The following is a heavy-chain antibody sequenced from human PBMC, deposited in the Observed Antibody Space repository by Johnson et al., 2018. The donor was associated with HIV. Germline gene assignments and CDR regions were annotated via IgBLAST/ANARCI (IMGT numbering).Heavy chain of an antibody. CDR3: AKTLSPYYYDSSGYYQSYDSFDI. J-gene: IGHJ3*02. V-gene: IGHV3-30-3*02. Sequence: QVQLVESGGGVVQPGRSLRLSCAASGFIFSSYAMHWVRQAPGKGLEWVGRVTISRDNSKNTLYLQINSLRPEDTAVYYCAKTLSPYYYDSSGYYQSYDSFDIWGQGTMVSVSS. CDR1: GFIFSSYA. D-gene: IGHD3-22*01.